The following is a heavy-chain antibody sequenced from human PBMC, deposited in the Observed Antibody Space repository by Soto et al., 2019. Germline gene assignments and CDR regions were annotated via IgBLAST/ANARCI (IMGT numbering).Heavy chain of an antibody. CDR1: GYTFTSYG. CDR2: ISAYNGNT. CDR3: GRVYCSSTSCYAAYYYMDV. D-gene: IGHD2-2*01. V-gene: IGHV1-18*01. Sequence: QVQLVQSGAEVKKPGASVKVSCKASGYTFTSYGISWVRQAPGQGLEWMGWISAYNGNTNYAQKLRGRATTTTDTTTSTAYMELRILRSDDTAVYYCGRVYCSSTSCYAAYYYMDVWGKGTTVTVSS. J-gene: IGHJ6*03.